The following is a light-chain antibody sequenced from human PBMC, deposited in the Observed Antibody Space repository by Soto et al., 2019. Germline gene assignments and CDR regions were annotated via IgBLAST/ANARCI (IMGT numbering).Light chain of an antibody. J-gene: IGKJ1*01. Sequence: DIQMTQSPSILSASVGDRLTITCRSSQTITNWLAWYKQKPGNAPRLWIYDDSSLESWVQSRFSGSGSGTEFTLTIRSLKPEDFATDDCQQYKSFWTFGQGTKVDIK. CDR2: DDS. CDR3: QQYKSFWT. CDR1: QTITNW. V-gene: IGKV1-5*01.